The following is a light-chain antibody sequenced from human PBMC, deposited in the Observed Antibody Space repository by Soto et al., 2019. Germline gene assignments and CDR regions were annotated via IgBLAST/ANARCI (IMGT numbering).Light chain of an antibody. CDR2: GAS. CDR3: QQVDNFPIT. Sequence: DIQLTQSPSFLSASVGDRVSITCRASQGVNSHLAWYQQKPGKAPKLLMYGASTLQSGVPSRFSGRGSGTEFTLTISSLQPEDFATYYWQQVDNFPITFGQGTKLEVK. J-gene: IGKJ2*01. CDR1: QGVNSH. V-gene: IGKV1-9*01.